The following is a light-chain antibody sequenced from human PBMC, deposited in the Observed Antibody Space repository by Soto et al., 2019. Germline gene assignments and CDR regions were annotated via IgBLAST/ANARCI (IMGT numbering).Light chain of an antibody. J-gene: IGLJ3*02. V-gene: IGLV2-11*01. CDR2: DVS. CDR3: CSYGGSYTWV. Sequence: QSALTQPASVSGSPGQSITISCTGTSSDVGGYNYVSWYQQHPGNAPKLMIFDVSQRPSGVPDRFSGSKSGNTASLTISGXXXXXXXDYYCCSYGGSYTWVFGGGTKVTVL. CDR1: SSDVGGYNY.